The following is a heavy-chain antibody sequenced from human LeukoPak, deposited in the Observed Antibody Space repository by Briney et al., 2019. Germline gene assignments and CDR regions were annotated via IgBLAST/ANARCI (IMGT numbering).Heavy chain of an antibody. D-gene: IGHD2-2*01. V-gene: IGHV1-2*02. CDR1: GYTFTGYY. Sequence: GASVKVSCKASGYTFTGYYMHWVRQAPGQGLEWMGWINPNSGGTNYAQKFQGRVTMTRDTSISTAYMELSSLRSDDTAVYYCARDLAISIVLVPAATHLNWFDPWGQGTLVTVSS. CDR2: INPNSGGT. J-gene: IGHJ5*02. CDR3: ARDLAISIVLVPAATHLNWFDP.